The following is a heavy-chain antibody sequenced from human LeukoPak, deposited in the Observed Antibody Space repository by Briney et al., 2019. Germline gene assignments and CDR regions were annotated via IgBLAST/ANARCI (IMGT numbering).Heavy chain of an antibody. CDR2: SRYTGET. D-gene: IGHD5-18*01. V-gene: IGHV4-59*08. CDR3: ARQPGSTAAFDI. CDR1: GVSVTNYY. Sequence: SETLSLTCTVSGVSVTNYYWSWIRQPPGKGLEWIAYSRYTGETNYNASLRSRITISVDTSKNEFSLKLSSVTAADTAVYYCARQPGSTAAFDIWGQGTTVIVSA. J-gene: IGHJ3*02.